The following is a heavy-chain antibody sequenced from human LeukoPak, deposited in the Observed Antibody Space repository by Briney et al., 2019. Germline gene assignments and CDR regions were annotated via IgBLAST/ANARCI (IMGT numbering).Heavy chain of an antibody. CDR3: ARVTNYYDSSGYYDAFDI. Sequence: SVKVSCKASGGTFSSYAISWVRQAPGQGLEWMGGIIPIFGTANYAQKFQGRVTITADKSTSTAYMELSSLRSEDTAVYYCARVTNYYDSSGYYDAFDIWGQGTMVTVSS. V-gene: IGHV1-69*06. J-gene: IGHJ3*02. D-gene: IGHD3-22*01. CDR1: GGTFSSYA. CDR2: IIPIFGTA.